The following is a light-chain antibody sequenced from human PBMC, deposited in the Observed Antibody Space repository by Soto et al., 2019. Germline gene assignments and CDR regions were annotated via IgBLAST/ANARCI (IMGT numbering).Light chain of an antibody. V-gene: IGLV1-47*01. CDR3: AAWDDSLSGVV. J-gene: IGLJ2*01. Sequence: QSALTQPPSASGTPGQRVTISCSGSSSNIGSNYVYWYQQLPGTAPKLLIYRNNQRPSEVPDRFSGSKSGTSASLAISGLRSEDEADYYCAAWDDSLSGVVFGGGTKVTVL. CDR2: RNN. CDR1: SSNIGSNY.